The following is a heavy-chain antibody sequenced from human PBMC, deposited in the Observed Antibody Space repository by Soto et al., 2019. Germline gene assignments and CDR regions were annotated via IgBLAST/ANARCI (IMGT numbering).Heavy chain of an antibody. CDR1: GFTFNSFA. CDR2: ISYDGNNK. CDR3: ARDEHYNDNSGYYHGRRYYFDS. J-gene: IGHJ4*02. Sequence: GGSLRLSCAASGFTFNSFALHWVRQAPGKGLEWVAFISYDGNNKYYADSVKGRFTISRDSYKNTLYLQMNILRAEDTAVYYCARDEHYNDNSGYYHGRRYYFDSWGQGTLVTVSS. V-gene: IGHV3-30-3*01. D-gene: IGHD3-22*01.